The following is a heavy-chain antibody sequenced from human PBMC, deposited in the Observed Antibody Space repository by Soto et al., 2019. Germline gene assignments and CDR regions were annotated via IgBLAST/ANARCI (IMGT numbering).Heavy chain of an antibody. Sequence: EVQLVESGGGLVQPGRSLRLSCAASGFTFDDYAMHWVRQAPGQGLEWVSGISWNSGSIGYADSVKVRFTISRDTDKNSQYLQINSLSADDTALYYCAKDSTLGGWGGMDVCCKGTTVTVSS. CDR2: ISWNSGSI. D-gene: IGHD3-16*01. J-gene: IGHJ6*04. CDR1: GFTFDDYA. CDR3: AKDSTLGGWGGMDV. V-gene: IGHV3-9*01.